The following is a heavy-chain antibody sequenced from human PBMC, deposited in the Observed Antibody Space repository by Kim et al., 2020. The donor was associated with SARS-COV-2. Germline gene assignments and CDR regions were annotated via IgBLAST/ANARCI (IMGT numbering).Heavy chain of an antibody. Sequence: GGSLRLSCAASGFTFSSYGMHWVRQAPGKGLEWVAVISYDGSNKYYADSVKGRFTISRDNSKNTLYLQMNSLRAEDTAVYYCAKVHTPRRDGYNSGEDYWGQGNLVTGSS. V-gene: IGHV3-30*18. CDR1: GFTFSSYG. CDR3: AKVHTPRRDGYNSGEDY. D-gene: IGHD5-12*01. CDR2: ISYDGSNK. J-gene: IGHJ4*02.